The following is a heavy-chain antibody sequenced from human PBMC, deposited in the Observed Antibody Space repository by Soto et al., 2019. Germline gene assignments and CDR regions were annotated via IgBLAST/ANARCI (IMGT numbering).Heavy chain of an antibody. CDR2: INPNSGDT. V-gene: IGHV1-2*04. CDR1: GYTLTELS. Sequence: ASVKVSCKVSGYTLTELSIHWVRQAPGKGLEWMGWINPNSGDTNYAQKFQGWVTMTRDTSISTAYMELSRLRSDDTAVYYCAREAHYYSSGSYLSGRRYYGMDVWGQGTTVTVSS. D-gene: IGHD3-10*01. J-gene: IGHJ6*02. CDR3: AREAHYYSSGSYLSGRRYYGMDV.